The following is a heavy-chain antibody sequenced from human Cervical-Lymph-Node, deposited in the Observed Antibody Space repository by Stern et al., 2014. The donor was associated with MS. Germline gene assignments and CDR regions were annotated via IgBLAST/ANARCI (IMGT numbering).Heavy chain of an antibody. D-gene: IGHD3-22*01. V-gene: IGHV3-9*01. CDR2: INGDRGRT. CDR1: GFTFDEYA. Sequence: VQPVESGGGLVQAGRSLRLSWAASGFTFDEYAMHWVRQAPGKGLEWFSGINGDRGRTGYGDSVRGRFTISRDNAKNSLYLHMNSLRAEDTALYYCAKVYSVLNYDSPLGFDVWGRGTLVTVSP. J-gene: IGHJ2*01. CDR3: AKVYSVLNYDSPLGFDV.